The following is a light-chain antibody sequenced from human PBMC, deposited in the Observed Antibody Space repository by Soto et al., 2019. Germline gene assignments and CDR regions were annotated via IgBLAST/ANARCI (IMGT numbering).Light chain of an antibody. J-gene: IGLJ2*01. V-gene: IGLV2-14*01. CDR3: SSYTSSSTFVV. CDR1: SGDIGSYNF. CDR2: EVS. Sequence: QSALTQPASVSGSPGQSITISCTGTSGDIGSYNFVSWYQQHPGKAPQLMMYEVSNRPFGVSNRFSGSKSGNTASLTISGLQAEDEADYYCSSYTSSSTFVVFGGGTKVTVL.